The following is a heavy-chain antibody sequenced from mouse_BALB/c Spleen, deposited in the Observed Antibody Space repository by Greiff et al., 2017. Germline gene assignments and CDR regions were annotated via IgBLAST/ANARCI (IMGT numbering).Heavy chain of an antibody. V-gene: IGHV10-1*02. Sequence: EVQLVESGGGLVQPKGSLKLSCAASGFTFNTYAMNWVRQAPGKGLEWVARIRSKSNNYATYYADSVKDRFTISRDDSQSMLYLQMNNLKTEDTAMYYCVRGENGYDGRFYAMDYWGQGTSVTVSS. CDR3: VRGENGYDGRFYAMDY. J-gene: IGHJ4*01. D-gene: IGHD2-2*01. CDR2: IRSKSNNYAT. CDR1: GFTFNTYA.